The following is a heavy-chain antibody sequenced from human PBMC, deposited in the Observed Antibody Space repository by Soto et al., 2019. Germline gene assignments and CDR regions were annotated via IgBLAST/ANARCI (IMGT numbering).Heavy chain of an antibody. CDR1: GLTFSDYY. V-gene: IGHV3-11*06. CDR2: SSNSGTFA. D-gene: IGHD1-1*01. J-gene: IGHJ4*02. Sequence: KPGGSLRLSCAASGLTFSDYYMSWVRQAPGRGLEWISYSSNSGTFARYATSVKGRFSISRDNANNSLYLEMNSLRVEDTAVYYCARSGDNFNVLDYWGQGTPVTVSS. CDR3: ARSGDNFNVLDY.